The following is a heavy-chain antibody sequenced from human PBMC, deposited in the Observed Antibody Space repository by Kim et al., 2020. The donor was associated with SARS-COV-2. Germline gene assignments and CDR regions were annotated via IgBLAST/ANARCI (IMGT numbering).Heavy chain of an antibody. CDR2: IHQSGST. D-gene: IGHD2-2*02. V-gene: IGHV4-34*01. J-gene: IGHJ6*02. Sequence: SETLSLTCAVYGGSFSGQYWSWIRQPPGKGLEWIGEIHQSGSTNYNPSMKSRVTISIDTSKNQFSLNLSSVAAADTGFYYCARGRAGVVPAPILGIGPHYDYFIMDVWGHGTTVTVSS. CDR1: GGSFSGQY. CDR3: ARGRAGVVPAPILGIGPHYDYFIMDV.